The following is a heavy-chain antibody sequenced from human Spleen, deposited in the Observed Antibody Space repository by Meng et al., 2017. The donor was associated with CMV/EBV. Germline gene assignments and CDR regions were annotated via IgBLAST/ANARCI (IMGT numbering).Heavy chain of an antibody. CDR1: GGAAGREG. D-gene: IGHD2-2*01. J-gene: IGHJ5*02. Sequence: GGAAGREGMSWGRQAPGQGREWRGGISPIFGTANCAQKFQGRVTITTDESTSTAYMALSSLRSEDTAVYYGARGQLRPGKGFDPWGQGTPVTVSS. CDR2: ISPIFGTA. V-gene: IGHV1-69*05. CDR3: ARGQLRPGKGFDP.